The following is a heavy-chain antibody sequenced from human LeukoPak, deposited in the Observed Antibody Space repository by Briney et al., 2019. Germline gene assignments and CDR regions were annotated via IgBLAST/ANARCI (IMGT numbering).Heavy chain of an antibody. Sequence: SQTLSLTCTVSGGSISSGSYYWSWIRQPPGKGLEWIGYIYYSGSTNYNPSLKSRVTISVDTSKNQFSLKLSSVTAADTAVYYCARSGSVQLWLDYWGQGTLVTVSS. CDR3: ARSGSVQLWLDY. D-gene: IGHD5-18*01. CDR1: GGSISSGSYY. V-gene: IGHV4-61*01. J-gene: IGHJ4*02. CDR2: IYYSGST.